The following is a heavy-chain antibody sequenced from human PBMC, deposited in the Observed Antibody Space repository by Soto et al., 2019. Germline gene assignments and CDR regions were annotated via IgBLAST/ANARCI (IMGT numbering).Heavy chain of an antibody. CDR2: IYYSGST. J-gene: IGHJ5*02. D-gene: IGHD2-15*01. V-gene: IGHV4-39*01. Sequence: SETLSLTCTVSGGSISSSSYYWGWIRQPPGKGLEWIGSIYYSGSTYYNPSLKSRVTISVDTSKNQFSLKLSSVTAADTAVYYCARPGYCSGGSCLPGWFDPWGQGTLVTVSS. CDR1: GGSISSSSYY. CDR3: ARPGYCSGGSCLPGWFDP.